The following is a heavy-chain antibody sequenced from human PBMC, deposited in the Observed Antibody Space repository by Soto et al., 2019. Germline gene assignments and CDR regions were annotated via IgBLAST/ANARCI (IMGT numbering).Heavy chain of an antibody. Sequence: ASVKGSCKASGYTFTSYAMHWVRQAPGQRLEWMGWINADNGNTKYSQKFQGRVTITRDTSASTAHMEVSSLRSEDTAVYYCARDWGNYYYGMDVWGQGTTVTVSS. D-gene: IGHD7-27*01. CDR1: GYTFTSYA. CDR2: INADNGNT. V-gene: IGHV1-3*01. CDR3: ARDWGNYYYGMDV. J-gene: IGHJ6*02.